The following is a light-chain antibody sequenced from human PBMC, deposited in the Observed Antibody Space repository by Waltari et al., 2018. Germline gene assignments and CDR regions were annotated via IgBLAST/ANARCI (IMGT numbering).Light chain of an antibody. J-gene: IGLJ3*02. Sequence: SHDLTQPPSVSVSPGQTARITCSGDALPKQYAYWFQKKPGQAPVLVIYKDTERPSGIPELFSGSSSGTTVTLTISGVQADDEADYYCQSADISSSYRVFGGGTKLSVL. CDR2: KDT. V-gene: IGLV3-25*03. CDR1: ALPKQY. CDR3: QSADISSSYRV.